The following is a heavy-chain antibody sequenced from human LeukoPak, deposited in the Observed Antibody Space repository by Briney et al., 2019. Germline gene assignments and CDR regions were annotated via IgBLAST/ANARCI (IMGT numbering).Heavy chain of an antibody. CDR3: ARGFRGNYYYMDV. D-gene: IGHD1-1*01. CDR2: IRQDGGET. CDR1: GLTFSRDW. J-gene: IGHJ6*03. V-gene: IGHV3-7*01. Sequence: PGGSLRLSCEASGLTFSRDWMGWVRQAPGKGLEWVANIRQDGGETYYGDSVKGRFIISRDNAKNSLFLQMNSLRAEDTAVYYCARGFRGNYYYMDVWGKGTTVTVSS.